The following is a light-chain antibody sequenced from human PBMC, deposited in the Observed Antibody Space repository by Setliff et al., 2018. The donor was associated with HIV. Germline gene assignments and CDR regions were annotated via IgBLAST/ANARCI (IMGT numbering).Light chain of an antibody. V-gene: IGKV2D-29*02. Sequence: DVVMTQTPLSLSVTPGQPASISCKSSQSLLHSDGKIYLYWYLQKPGQSPRLLMYEVSNRFTGVPDRFSGSGSGTEFTLKISRVEAEDVGVYYCMQSIQIPMFTFGQGTKVDIK. J-gene: IGKJ2*01. CDR1: QSLLHSDGKIY. CDR3: MQSIQIPMFT. CDR2: EVS.